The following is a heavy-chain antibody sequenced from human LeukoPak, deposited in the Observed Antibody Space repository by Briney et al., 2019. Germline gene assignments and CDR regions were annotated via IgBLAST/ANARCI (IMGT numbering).Heavy chain of an antibody. V-gene: IGHV4-59*08. J-gene: IGHJ6*02. CDR1: GGSIGSYY. CDR2: IYYSGST. CDR3: ARHRDHYYYYYGMDV. D-gene: IGHD3-10*01. Sequence: SETLSLTCTVSGGSIGSYYWSWIRQPPGKGLEWIGYIYYSGSTNYNPPLKSRVTISVDTSKNQFSLKLSSVTAADTAVYYCARHRDHYYYYYGMDVWGQGTTVTVSS.